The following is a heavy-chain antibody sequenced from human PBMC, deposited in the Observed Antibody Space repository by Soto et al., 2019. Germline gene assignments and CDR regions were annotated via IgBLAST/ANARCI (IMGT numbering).Heavy chain of an antibody. J-gene: IGHJ6*02. V-gene: IGHV4-30-4*01. CDR2: IYHDVGT. CDR1: GGAISSGDYY. CDR3: ARDSFNYSSDMEV. Sequence: SETLSLTCTVSGGAISSGDYYWRWIRQPPGKGLEWIVYIYHDVGTYYNPSLKSRLTISLDTSKNQFSLKLSSVTAADTAVYFCARDSFNYSSDMEVWGQGTSLTVSS.